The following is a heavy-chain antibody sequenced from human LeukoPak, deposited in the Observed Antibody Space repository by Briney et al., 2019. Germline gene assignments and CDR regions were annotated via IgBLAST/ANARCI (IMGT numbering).Heavy chain of an antibody. CDR3: ARRGLEPFDY. D-gene: IGHD1-14*01. J-gene: IGHJ4*02. CDR2: MNPEESTT. Sequence: GGSLRLSCAASGFTFSRYCMHWVRQAPGKGLVWVSRMNPEESTTNYADSVKGRFTISRDNSKNTLYLQMKSLRAGDTAVDYGARRGLEPFDYWGLGTLVTVSS. V-gene: IGHV3-74*01. CDR1: GFTFSRYC.